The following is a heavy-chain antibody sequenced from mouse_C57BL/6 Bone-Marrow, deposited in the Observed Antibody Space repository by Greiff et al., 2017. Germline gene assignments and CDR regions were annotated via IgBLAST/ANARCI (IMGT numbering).Heavy chain of an antibody. V-gene: IGHV14-4*01. J-gene: IGHJ2*01. CDR2: IDPENGDT. Sequence: EVKLEESGAELVRPGASVKLSCTASGFNIKDDYMHWVKQRPEQGLEWIGWIDPENGDTEYASKFQGKATITADTTSNTAYLQLSSLTSEDTAGYYCTTMYWYWGQGTTLTVSS. CDR3: TTMYWY. CDR1: GFNIKDDY. D-gene: IGHD4-1*01.